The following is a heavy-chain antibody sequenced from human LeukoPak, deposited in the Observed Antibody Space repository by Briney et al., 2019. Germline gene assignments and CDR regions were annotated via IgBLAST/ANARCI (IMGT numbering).Heavy chain of an antibody. CDR3: AKDQEGHYYDSSGYPSSFDY. CDR1: GFTFSRYA. J-gene: IGHJ4*02. V-gene: IGHV3-23*01. Sequence: PGGSLRLSCAASGFTFSRYAMNWVRQAPGKGLEWVSGISGGGGSTYYAASVKGRFTISRDNSKNTLYLQMNSLRAEDTAVYYCAKDQEGHYYDSSGYPSSFDYWGQGTLVTVSS. CDR2: ISGGGGST. D-gene: IGHD3-22*01.